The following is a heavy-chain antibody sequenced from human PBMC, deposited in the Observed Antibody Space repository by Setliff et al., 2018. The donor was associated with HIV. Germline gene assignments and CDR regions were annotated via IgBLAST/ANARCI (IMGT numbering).Heavy chain of an antibody. V-gene: IGHV1-18*01. CDR3: ARNVPGILPRWVGFDP. D-gene: IGHD1-20*01. Sequence: ASVKVSCKASGYTFTNYDINWVRQAPGQGLEWMGWISTYNGNANYAQKFQGRVTMTTHTSTTTAHMELGSLRSDDTAVYYCARNVPGILPRWVGFDPWGQGTLVTVS. J-gene: IGHJ5*02. CDR1: GYTFTNYD. CDR2: ISTYNGNA.